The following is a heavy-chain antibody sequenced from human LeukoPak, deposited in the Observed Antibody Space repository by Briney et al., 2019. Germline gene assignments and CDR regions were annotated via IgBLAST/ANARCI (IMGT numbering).Heavy chain of an antibody. D-gene: IGHD3-16*02. CDR2: IWYDGSNK. CDR1: GFTFSSYG. J-gene: IGHJ4*02. CDR3: AKGRKRGSYRLPVELDY. V-gene: IGHV3-33*03. Sequence: QPGRSLRLSCAASGFTFSSYGMHWVRQAPGKGLEWVAVIWYDGSNKYYADSVKGRFTISRDNAKNSLYLQMNSLRAEDTAVYYCAKGRKRGSYRLPVELDYWGQGTLVTVSS.